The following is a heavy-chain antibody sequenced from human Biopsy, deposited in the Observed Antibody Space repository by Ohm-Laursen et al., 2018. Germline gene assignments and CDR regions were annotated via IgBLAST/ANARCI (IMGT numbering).Heavy chain of an antibody. CDR3: ASVVLGPTNDAFDL. CDR1: GGDINNYY. D-gene: IGHD3-22*01. V-gene: IGHV4-4*07. J-gene: IGHJ3*01. Sequence: TLSLTCNVSGGDINNYYWSWIRQPAGKGLEWIGRIYPGGSTNYNPSLKSRVTMSVDTSKKQLSLRLSSFTAADTAMYYCASVVLGPTNDAFDLWGQGTMVVVSS. CDR2: IYPGGST.